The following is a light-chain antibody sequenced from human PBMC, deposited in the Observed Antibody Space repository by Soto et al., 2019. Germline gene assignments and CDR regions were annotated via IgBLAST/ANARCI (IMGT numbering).Light chain of an antibody. J-gene: IGLJ2*01. Sequence: QSALTQPASVSGSPGQSITISCTGTSSDAGSYNLVSWYQQHPGKAHKLMIYEGSKRPSGVSNRFSGSKSGNTASLTISGLQDEHAGDYYCCSYAGSSTFVVFGGGTKLTVL. V-gene: IGLV2-23*03. CDR2: EGS. CDR1: SSDAGSYNL. CDR3: CSYAGSSTFVV.